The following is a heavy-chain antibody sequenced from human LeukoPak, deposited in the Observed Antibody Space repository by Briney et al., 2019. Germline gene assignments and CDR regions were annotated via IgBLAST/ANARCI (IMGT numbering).Heavy chain of an antibody. CDR3: AKVGSVVVPAAIRE. CDR2: INEDGSET. CDR1: GFTFRSYW. V-gene: IGHV3-7*01. D-gene: IGHD2-2*02. Sequence: GGSLRLSCAASGFTFRSYWMAWVRQAPGKGLEWVAKINEDGSETDYVDSVKGRFTISRDNAKSTVLLQMSSLRAEDTAVYYCAKVGSVVVPAAIREWGQGTLVTVSS. J-gene: IGHJ4*02.